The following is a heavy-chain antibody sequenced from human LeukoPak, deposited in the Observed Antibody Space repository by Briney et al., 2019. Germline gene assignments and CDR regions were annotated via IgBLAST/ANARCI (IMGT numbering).Heavy chain of an antibody. CDR2: IGTIDDT. Sequence: GGSLRRSCVASGFTFSSHDMHWVRQVTGKGLEWVSAIGTIDDTYYPGSVKGRFSISRENAKNSLYLQMNSLRAEDTAVYYCAKSYCSSTSCCYFDYWGQGTLVTVSS. CDR1: GFTFSSHD. V-gene: IGHV3-13*01. CDR3: AKSYCSSTSCCYFDY. D-gene: IGHD2-2*01. J-gene: IGHJ4*02.